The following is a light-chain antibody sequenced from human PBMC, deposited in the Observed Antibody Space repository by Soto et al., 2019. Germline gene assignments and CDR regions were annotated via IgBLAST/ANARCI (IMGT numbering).Light chain of an antibody. CDR1: SSNIGAGYD. V-gene: IGLV1-40*01. CDR2: GNS. CDR3: QSYDSSLSGSYV. Sequence: QSLLTQPPSVSGAPGQRVTISCTGSSSNIGAGYDVHWYQQLPGTAPKLIIYGNSNRPSGVPDRFSGSKSGTSASLAITGLQAEDEADYYCQSYDSSLSGSYVFGTGTKVTVL. J-gene: IGLJ1*01.